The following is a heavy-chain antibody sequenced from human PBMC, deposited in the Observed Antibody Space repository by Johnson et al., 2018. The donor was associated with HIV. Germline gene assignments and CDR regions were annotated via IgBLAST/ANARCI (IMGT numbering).Heavy chain of an antibody. CDR2: IYRAGST. Sequence: VQLVESGGGLVQPGGSLRLSCAASGFTVSSNYMSWVRQAPGKGLEWVSVIYRAGSTYYADSVKDRFTISRDISKNTTYLQMNSLRAEDTAMYYCARDGTETGPDDAFDIWGQGTMVTVSS. V-gene: IGHV3-66*01. J-gene: IGHJ3*02. CDR3: ARDGTETGPDDAFDI. CDR1: GFTVSSNY. D-gene: IGHD1-1*01.